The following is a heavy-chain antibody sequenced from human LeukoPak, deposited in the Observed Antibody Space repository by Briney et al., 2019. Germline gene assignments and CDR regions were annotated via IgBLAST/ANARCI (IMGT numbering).Heavy chain of an antibody. CDR1: GGSISSYY. V-gene: IGHV4-4*09. CDR3: ARQAPAAIPDNMDV. D-gene: IGHD2-2*01. CDR2: IYTSGST. J-gene: IGHJ6*03. Sequence: SETLSLTCTVSGGSISSYYWSWIRQPPGKGLEWIGYIYTSGSTNYNPSLKSRVTISVDTSKNQFSLKLSSVTAADTAVYYCARQAPAAIPDNMDVWGKGTTVTVSS.